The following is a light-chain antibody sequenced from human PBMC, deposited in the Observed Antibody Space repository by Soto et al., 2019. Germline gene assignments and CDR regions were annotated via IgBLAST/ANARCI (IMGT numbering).Light chain of an antibody. CDR1: SSNVGGYNY. V-gene: IGLV2-11*01. CDR3: CSYAASYTLV. Sequence: QPVLTQPRSVSASPGQSVTISCTGTSSNVGGYNYVSWYQQNPGKAPKLMIYDASKRPPGVPDRFSGSKSGNAASLTISGLQAEDEADYYCCSYAASYTLVFGGGTKLTVL. J-gene: IGLJ3*02. CDR2: DAS.